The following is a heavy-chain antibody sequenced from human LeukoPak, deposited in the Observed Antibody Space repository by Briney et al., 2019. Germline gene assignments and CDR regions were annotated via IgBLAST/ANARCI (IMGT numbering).Heavy chain of an antibody. CDR1: GGSISSYY. Sequence: SETLSLTCTVSGGSISSYYWSWIRQPPGKGLEWIGYIYYSGSTNYNPSLKSRVTISVDTSKNQFSLKLSSVTAADTAVYYCARVGIAVAGPPSWGYFDYWGQGTLVTVSS. J-gene: IGHJ4*02. CDR2: IYYSGST. V-gene: IGHV4-59*08. D-gene: IGHD6-19*01. CDR3: ARVGIAVAGPPSWGYFDY.